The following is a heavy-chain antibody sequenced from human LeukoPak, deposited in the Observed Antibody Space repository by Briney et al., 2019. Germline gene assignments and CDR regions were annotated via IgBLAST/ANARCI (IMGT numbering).Heavy chain of an antibody. V-gene: IGHV3-9*01. CDR1: GFNFDDYA. CDR2: ISWNSGNV. J-gene: IGHJ3*02. Sequence: PGGSLRLSCAASGFNFDDYAIHWVRQAPGKGLEWVSDISWNSGNVGYADSVKGRFTISRDNAKDSVYLQMNSLRAEDTALYYCAKDSAFDIWGQGTMVTVSS. CDR3: AKDSAFDI.